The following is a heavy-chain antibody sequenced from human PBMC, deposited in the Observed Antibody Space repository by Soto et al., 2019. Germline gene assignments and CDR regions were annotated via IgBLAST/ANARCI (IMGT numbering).Heavy chain of an antibody. CDR3: LTGSSWYYFDS. D-gene: IGHD6-13*01. CDR2: IKQDESEK. CDR1: GFTFSNYW. V-gene: IGHV3-7*03. J-gene: IGHJ4*02. Sequence: PGGSLRLSCAAFGFTFSNYWMTWVRQAPGKGLEWVANIKQDESEKYYVDSMKGRFTISRENSKNTMYLQMNSLRPEDTAVYHCLTGSSWYYFDSWGQRTLVTVSS.